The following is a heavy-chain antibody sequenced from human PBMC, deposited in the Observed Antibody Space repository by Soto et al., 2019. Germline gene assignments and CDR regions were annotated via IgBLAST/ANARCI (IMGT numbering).Heavy chain of an antibody. CDR2: VIPILGTA. CDR1: GGSLRNSV. Sequence: QVQLVQSGAEVKKPGSSVKVSCTASGGSLRNSVISWVRQAPAQRLEWMGGVIPILGTANYAQKFQGRVTMTADEATSTAYMDLISLSPDDTAVYYCARLGHPGHWGPGTLVIVSS. V-gene: IGHV1-69*01. J-gene: IGHJ4*02. CDR3: ARLGHPGH.